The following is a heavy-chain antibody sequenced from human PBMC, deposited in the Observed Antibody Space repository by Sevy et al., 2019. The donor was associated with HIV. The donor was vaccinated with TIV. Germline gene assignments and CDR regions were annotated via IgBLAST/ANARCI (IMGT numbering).Heavy chain of an antibody. J-gene: IGHJ4*02. Sequence: SETLSLICTVSGGSIGSSSYDWGWVRQPPGKGLEWIGTVYHSGSTYYNPSLKSRVIISVDKSKNQFSLKLSSVTAADTAVYFCARQGGIVDRAFDYWGQGTLVTVSS. V-gene: IGHV4-39*01. CDR3: ARQGGIVDRAFDY. D-gene: IGHD2-21*01. CDR2: VYHSGST. CDR1: GGSIGSSSYD.